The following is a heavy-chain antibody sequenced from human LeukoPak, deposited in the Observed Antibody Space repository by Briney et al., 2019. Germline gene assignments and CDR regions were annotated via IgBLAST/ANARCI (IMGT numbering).Heavy chain of an antibody. Sequence: PSETLSLTCTVSGGSISSSSYYWGWIRQPPGKGLEWIGSIYYSGSTYYNPSLKSRVTISVDTSKNQFSLKLSSVTAADTAVYYCARVLLWFGDPQRFDPWGQGTLVTVSS. CDR2: IYYSGST. V-gene: IGHV4-39*07. CDR1: GGSISSSSYY. J-gene: IGHJ5*02. D-gene: IGHD3-10*01. CDR3: ARVLLWFGDPQRFDP.